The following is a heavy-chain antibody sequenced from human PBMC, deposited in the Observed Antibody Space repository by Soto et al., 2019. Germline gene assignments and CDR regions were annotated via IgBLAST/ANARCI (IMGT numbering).Heavy chain of an antibody. CDR1: GGTFSSYA. Sequence: ASVKVSCKASGGTFSSYAISWVRQAPRQGLEWMGGIIPIFGTANYAQRFQGRVTITADESTSTAYMELSSLRSEDTAVYYCARPMTYYYGSGSQYYYYGMDVWGQGTTVTVS. CDR2: IIPIFGTA. J-gene: IGHJ6*02. D-gene: IGHD3-10*01. V-gene: IGHV1-69*13. CDR3: ARPMTYYYGSGSQYYYYGMDV.